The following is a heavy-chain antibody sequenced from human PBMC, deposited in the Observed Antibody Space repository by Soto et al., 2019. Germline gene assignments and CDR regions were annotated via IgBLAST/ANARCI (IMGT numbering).Heavy chain of an antibody. J-gene: IGHJ4*02. D-gene: IGHD4-17*01. CDR1: GGSISSGDYY. CDR3: ARYDYGGNARFDY. Sequence: QVQLQESGPGLVKPSQTLSLTCTVSGGSISSGDYYWSWIRQPPGKGLEWIGYIYYIGSTYYSPSLKSRVTISVDTSKTQFSLKLSSVTAADTAVYYCARYDYGGNARFDYWGQGTLVTVSS. CDR2: IYYIGST. V-gene: IGHV4-30-4*01.